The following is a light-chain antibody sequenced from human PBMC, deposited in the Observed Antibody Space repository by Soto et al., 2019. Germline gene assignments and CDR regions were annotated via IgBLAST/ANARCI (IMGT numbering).Light chain of an antibody. V-gene: IGKV1-5*01. Sequence: DIQMTPSPSTLSASVGDRVTITCRASQSISSWLAWYQQKPGKAPKLLIYDASSLESGVPSRFSGSGSGTDFTLTISCLQSEDFATYYCQQYYSYPPTFGQGTKVDI. J-gene: IGKJ1*01. CDR1: QSISSW. CDR3: QQYYSYPPT. CDR2: DAS.